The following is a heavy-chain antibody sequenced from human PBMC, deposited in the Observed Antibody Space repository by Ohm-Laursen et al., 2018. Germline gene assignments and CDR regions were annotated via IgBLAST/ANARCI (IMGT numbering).Heavy chain of an antibody. CDR3: ARVRSSNRPFGLYYDAMDV. J-gene: IGHJ6*02. CDR2: MNPISTNT. CDR1: GYTFTGYY. Sequence: GASVKVSCKASGYTFTGYYMHWVRQAAGQGLEWIGWMNPISTNTGYAQTFQGRVTMTRDSSTSTAYMELSSLRSEDTAVYYRARVRSSNRPFGLYYDAMDVWGQGTTVVVSS. D-gene: IGHD3-10*01. V-gene: IGHV1-8*02.